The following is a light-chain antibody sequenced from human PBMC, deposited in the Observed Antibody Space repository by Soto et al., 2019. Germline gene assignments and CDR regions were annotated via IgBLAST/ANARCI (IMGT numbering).Light chain of an antibody. CDR2: GAS. J-gene: IGKJ5*01. Sequence: EIVMTQSPATVSVSPGDRVTLSCRASRTVHSNVAWYQHKPGQAPRLLIYGASFRATGMPARFSGSGFGTEFTLTISSLQSEDFALYYCQQYNNWPPITFGQGTRLEI. V-gene: IGKV3-15*01. CDR3: QQYNNWPPIT. CDR1: RTVHSN.